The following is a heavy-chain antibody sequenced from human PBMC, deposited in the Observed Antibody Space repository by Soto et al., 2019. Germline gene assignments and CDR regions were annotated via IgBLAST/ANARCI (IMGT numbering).Heavy chain of an antibody. CDR2: IYSTGRA. D-gene: IGHD3-16*01. CDR1: GASVSNYY. CDR3: ARSGHSLGGVM. J-gene: IGHJ4*02. V-gene: IGHV4-59*02. Sequence: ASETLSLTCTVSGASVSNYYGSWIRQSPGKGLEYIGYIYSTGRADYNPSLKSRVTLSVDTSSNRFSLRLSSVTVADTAVYYCARSGHSLGGVMWGQGTLVTVSS.